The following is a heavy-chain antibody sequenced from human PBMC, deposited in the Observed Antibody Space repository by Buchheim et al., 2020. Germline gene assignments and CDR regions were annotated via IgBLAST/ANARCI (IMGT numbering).Heavy chain of an antibody. Sequence: QLQLQESGPGLVKPSETLSLTCTVSGGSISSSSYYWGWIRQPPGKGLEWIGSIYYSGSTYYNPSLKSRVTISVDTSKNQFSLKLSSVTAADTAVYYCARAGGYSGASDWFDPWGQGTL. V-gene: IGHV4-39*07. CDR1: GGSISSSSYY. J-gene: IGHJ5*02. CDR2: IYYSGST. CDR3: ARAGGYSGASDWFDP. D-gene: IGHD5-12*01.